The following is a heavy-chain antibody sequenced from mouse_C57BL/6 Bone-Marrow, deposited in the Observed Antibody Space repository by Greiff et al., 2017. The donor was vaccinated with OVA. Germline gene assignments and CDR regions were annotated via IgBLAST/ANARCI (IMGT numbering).Heavy chain of an antibody. CDR1: GFSLTSYA. D-gene: IGHD1-1*01. J-gene: IGHJ3*01. CDR3: ARGGVNYYGSSPWFAY. CDR2: IWTGGGT. V-gene: IGHV2-9-1*01. Sequence: VKVVESGPGLVAPSQSLSITCTVSGFSLTSYAISWVRQPPGKGLEWLGVIWTGGGTNYNSALKSRLSISKDNSKSQVFLKMNSLQTDDTARYXCARGGVNYYGSSPWFAYWGQGTLVTVSA.